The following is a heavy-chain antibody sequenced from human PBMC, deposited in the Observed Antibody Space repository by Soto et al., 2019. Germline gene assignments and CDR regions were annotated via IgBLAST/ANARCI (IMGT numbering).Heavy chain of an antibody. CDR2: IVVGSGNT. Sequence: QLVQSGAEVKKPGASVKVSCKASGFTFTSSAMQWVRQARGQRLEWIGWIVVGSGNTNYAQKFQERVTITRDMSTSTAYMELSSLRSEDTAVYYCGLSYSSSWGDFDYWGQGTLVTVSS. J-gene: IGHJ4*02. CDR3: GLSYSSSWGDFDY. V-gene: IGHV1-58*02. D-gene: IGHD6-13*01. CDR1: GFTFTSSA.